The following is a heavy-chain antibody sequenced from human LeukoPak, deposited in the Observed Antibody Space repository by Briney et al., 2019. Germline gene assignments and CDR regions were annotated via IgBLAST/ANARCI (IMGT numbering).Heavy chain of an antibody. Sequence: GGSLRLPCAASGFTFSTYWMSWVRQAPGKGLEWVANINQDGREKYYADSVKGRFTISRDNGKNSLYLQMNSLGAEDTAVYYCARGGKLHPQSPYWGQGTLVTVSS. J-gene: IGHJ4*02. V-gene: IGHV3-7*01. CDR1: GFTFSTYW. CDR3: ARGGKLHPQSPY. D-gene: IGHD3-16*01. CDR2: INQDGREK.